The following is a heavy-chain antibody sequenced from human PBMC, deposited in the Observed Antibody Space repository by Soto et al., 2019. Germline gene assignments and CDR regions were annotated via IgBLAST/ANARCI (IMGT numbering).Heavy chain of an antibody. CDR2: IYYSGST. V-gene: IGHV4-30-4*01. D-gene: IGHD2-8*01. J-gene: IGHJ5*02. CDR3: ARVSPTHPVCWFDP. CDR1: GGSISSGDYY. Sequence: PSETLSLTCTVSGGSISSGDYYWSWIRQPPGKGLEWIGYIYYSGSTYYNPSLKSRVTISVDTSKNQFSLKLSSVTAADTAVYYCARVSPTHPVCWFDPWSQGTLVTVSS.